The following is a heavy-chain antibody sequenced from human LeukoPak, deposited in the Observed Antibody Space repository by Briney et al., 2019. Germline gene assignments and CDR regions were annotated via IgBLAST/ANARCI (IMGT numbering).Heavy chain of an antibody. Sequence: PGRSLRHSCAASGFTFSSYGMHWVRQAPGKGLEWVAVISYDGSNKYYADSVKGRFTISRDNSKNTLYLQMNSLRAEDTAVYYCAKAYGSGGYYFDYWGQGTLVTVSS. CDR3: AKAYGSGGYYFDY. J-gene: IGHJ4*02. D-gene: IGHD3-10*01. V-gene: IGHV3-30*18. CDR2: ISYDGSNK. CDR1: GFTFSSYG.